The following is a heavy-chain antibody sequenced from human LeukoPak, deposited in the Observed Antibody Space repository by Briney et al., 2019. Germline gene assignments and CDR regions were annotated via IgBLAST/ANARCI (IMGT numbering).Heavy chain of an antibody. D-gene: IGHD1-26*01. CDR3: ARVLELNWFDP. J-gene: IGHJ5*02. CDR1: GFTFSSYS. V-gene: IGHV3-21*01. CDR2: ISSSSSYI. Sequence: GGSLRLSXAASGFTFSSYSMNWVRQAPGKGLEWVSSISSSSSYIYYADSVKGRFTISRDNAKNTLYFQMNSLRAEDTAVYYCARVLELNWFDPWGQGTLVTVSS.